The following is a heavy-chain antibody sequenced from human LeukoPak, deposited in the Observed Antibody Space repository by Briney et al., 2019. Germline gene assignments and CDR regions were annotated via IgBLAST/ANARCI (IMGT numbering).Heavy chain of an antibody. D-gene: IGHD3-16*01. CDR1: GFTFSIYA. CDR2: INNNGGTT. V-gene: IGHV3-64D*06. J-gene: IGHJ3*02. Sequence: PGGSLRLSCSASGFTFSIYAIHWVRQAPGKGLEYLSGINNNGGTTNYADSVKGRFTISRDNFKNTLYLQMSSLRPEDTAVYYCVKTMVTFGGIIRADAFDIWGQGTMVTVSS. CDR3: VKTMVTFGGIIRADAFDI.